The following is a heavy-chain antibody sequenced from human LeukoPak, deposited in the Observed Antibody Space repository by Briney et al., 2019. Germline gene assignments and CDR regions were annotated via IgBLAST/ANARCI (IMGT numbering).Heavy chain of an antibody. V-gene: IGHV4-4*07. CDR1: GGSISTHY. CDR2: IYGSGST. D-gene: IGHD6-13*01. Sequence: MPSGTLSLTCTVSGGSISTHYYSWIRQPAGKGLEWIGRIYGSGSTNYNPSLMSRVTMSLDTSKNRSSLKLSSVNAADTAVYYCARGQQLAPFDAWGQGTLVTVSS. CDR3: ARGQQLAPFDA. J-gene: IGHJ5*02.